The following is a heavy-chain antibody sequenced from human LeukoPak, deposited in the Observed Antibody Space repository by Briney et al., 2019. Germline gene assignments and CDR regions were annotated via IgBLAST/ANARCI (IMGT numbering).Heavy chain of an antibody. CDR3: AREGYSSGSIDY. V-gene: IGHV3-23*01. CDR1: GFTFSSYV. D-gene: IGHD6-19*01. CDR2: ITGAGDGT. Sequence: GGSLRLSCAASGFTFSSYVMSWVRQAPGKGLEWVSAITGAGDGTNYADSVKGRFTISRDNSKNTLYLQMNSLRAEDTAVYYCAREGYSSGSIDYWGQGTLVTVSS. J-gene: IGHJ4*02.